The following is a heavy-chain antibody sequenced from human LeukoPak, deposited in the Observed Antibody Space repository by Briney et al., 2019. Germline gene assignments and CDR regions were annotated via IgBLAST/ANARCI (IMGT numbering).Heavy chain of an antibody. J-gene: IGHJ5*02. V-gene: IGHV1-8*03. CDR2: MNPNSGNT. CDR3: ARGLTRITIFGVVTSYNWFDP. Sequence: ASVKVSCKASVYTFTSYDINWVRQATGQGLEWMGWMNPNSGNTGYAQKFQGRVTITRNTSISTDYMELSSLRSEDTAVYYCARGLTRITIFGVVTSYNWFDPWGQGTLVTVSS. D-gene: IGHD3-3*01. CDR1: VYTFTSYD.